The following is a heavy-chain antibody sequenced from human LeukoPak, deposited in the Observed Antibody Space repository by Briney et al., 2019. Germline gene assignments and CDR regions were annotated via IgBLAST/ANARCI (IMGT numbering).Heavy chain of an antibody. J-gene: IGHJ5*02. V-gene: IGHV2-5*02. D-gene: IGHD5-18*01. Sequence: ESGPTLVKPTPTLTLTCTFSGFSLSTSGVGVGWIRQPPGKALEWLAVIYWDDDNRYSPSLRNRLTITKDTPKNQVVLKMTNMDPVDTATYYCAHRRYTAGYNWFDPWGQGTLVTVSS. CDR1: GFSLSTSGVG. CDR3: AHRRYTAGYNWFDP. CDR2: IYWDDDN.